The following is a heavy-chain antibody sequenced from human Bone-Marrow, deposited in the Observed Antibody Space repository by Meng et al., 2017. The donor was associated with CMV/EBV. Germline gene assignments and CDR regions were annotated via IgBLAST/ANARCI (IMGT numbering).Heavy chain of an antibody. CDR1: GYTFTGYY. J-gene: IGHJ4*02. CDR3: AREIVVPAAQSGALDY. CDR2: INPNSGGT. Sequence: ASVKVSCKASGYTFTGYYMHWVRQAPGQGLEWMGWINPNSGGTNYAQKFQGRVTMTRDTSISTAYMELSRLRSDDTAVYYCAREIVVPAAQSGALDYWGQGKLVTVSS. D-gene: IGHD2-2*01. V-gene: IGHV1-2*02.